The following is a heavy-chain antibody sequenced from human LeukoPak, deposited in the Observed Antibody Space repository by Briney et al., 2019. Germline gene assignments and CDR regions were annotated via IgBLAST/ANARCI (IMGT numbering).Heavy chain of an antibody. CDR2: IYYSGST. CDR1: GGSISSGGYY. V-gene: IGHV4-31*03. J-gene: IGHJ4*02. CDR3: ARAPATVVEFDY. D-gene: IGHD4-23*01. Sequence: SETLSLTCTVSGGSISSGGYYWRWFRQHPGKGLEWIGYIYYSGSTYYNPSLKSRVTISVDTSKNQFSLNLSSVTAADTAVYYCARAPATVVEFDYWGQGTLVTVSS.